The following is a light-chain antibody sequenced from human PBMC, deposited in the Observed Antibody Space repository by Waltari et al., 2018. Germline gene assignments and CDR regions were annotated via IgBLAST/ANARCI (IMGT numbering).Light chain of an antibody. CDR2: DAS. CDR1: QSVGTY. V-gene: IGKV3-11*01. CDR3: QQRSNWTPHT. J-gene: IGKJ2*01. Sequence: EIVLTQSPATLSLSPGETATLSCRASQSVGTYLAWYQQKPGQAPRLLIYDASNRTTGIPARFRCSGSGTDFTLTISSREAEDFAVYYCQQRSNWTPHTFGQGARLEIK.